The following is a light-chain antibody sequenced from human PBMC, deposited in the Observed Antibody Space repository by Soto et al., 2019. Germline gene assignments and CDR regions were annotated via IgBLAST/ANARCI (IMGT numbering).Light chain of an antibody. J-gene: IGKJ4*01. CDR3: QQYDNLPT. Sequence: DIQMTQSPSSLSASVGDRVTITCQASQDISNYLNWYQQKPGKAPKLPIYDASNLETGVPPRFSGSGSGTDFTFTISSLQPEDIATYYCQQYDNLPTFGGGTKVDI. CDR1: QDISNY. V-gene: IGKV1-33*01. CDR2: DAS.